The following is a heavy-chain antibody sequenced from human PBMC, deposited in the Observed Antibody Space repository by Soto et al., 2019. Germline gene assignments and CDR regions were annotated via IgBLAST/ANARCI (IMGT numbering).Heavy chain of an antibody. CDR2: INPNSGGT. D-gene: IGHD3-3*01. Sequence: QVQLVQSGAEVKKPGASVKVSCKASGYTFTGYYMHWVRQAPGQGLEWMGWINPNSGGTKYAQKFQGWVTMTRDTSISTAYMELSRLRSDDTAVYYCARLDGNGYYRDAFDIWGQGTMVTVSS. CDR3: ARLDGNGYYRDAFDI. J-gene: IGHJ3*02. V-gene: IGHV1-2*04. CDR1: GYTFTGYY.